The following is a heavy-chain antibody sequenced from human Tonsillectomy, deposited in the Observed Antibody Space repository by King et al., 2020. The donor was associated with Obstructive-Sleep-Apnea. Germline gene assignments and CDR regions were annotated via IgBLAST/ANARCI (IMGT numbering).Heavy chain of an antibody. CDR2: IYYSGIT. V-gene: IGHV4-30-4*01. CDR3: ARALGSVTTGGWFDP. D-gene: IGHD4-17*01. J-gene: IGHJ5*02. CDR1: GGSISSGDYY. Sequence: QLQESGPGLVKPSQTLSLTCTVSGGSISSGDYYWSWIRQPPGKGLEWIGYIYYSGITYYKSSLKSRVSISVDTSKNQFSLKLSPVTAADTAVYYCARALGSVTTGGWFDPWGQGTLVTVSS.